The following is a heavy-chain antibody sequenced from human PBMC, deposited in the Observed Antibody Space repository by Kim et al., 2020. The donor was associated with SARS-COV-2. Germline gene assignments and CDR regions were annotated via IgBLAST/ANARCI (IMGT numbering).Heavy chain of an antibody. CDR3: ARPTNYDILTGYVY. J-gene: IGHJ4*02. D-gene: IGHD3-9*01. CDR2: ISYDGSNK. Sequence: GGSLRLSCAASGFTFSSYAMHWVRQAPGKGLEWVAVISYDGSNKYYADSVKGRFTISRDNSKNTLYLQMNSLRAEDTAVYYCARPTNYDILTGYVYWGQGTLVTVSS. CDR1: GFTFSSYA. V-gene: IGHV3-30*04.